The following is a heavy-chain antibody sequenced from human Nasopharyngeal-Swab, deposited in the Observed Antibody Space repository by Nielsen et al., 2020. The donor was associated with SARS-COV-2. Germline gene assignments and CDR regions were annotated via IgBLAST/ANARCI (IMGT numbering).Heavy chain of an antibody. CDR3: ARIGYGFFDL. Sequence: GESLKISCAASGFTFTTYTMHWVRQAPGKGLEWVALISYVRSNEYYADSVKGRFTISRDNSKNTVYLQMNSLRGEDTAVYYCARIGYGFFDLWGRGTLVTVSS. CDR1: GFTFTTYT. V-gene: IGHV3-30*04. J-gene: IGHJ2*01. CDR2: ISYVRSNE. D-gene: IGHD5-18*01.